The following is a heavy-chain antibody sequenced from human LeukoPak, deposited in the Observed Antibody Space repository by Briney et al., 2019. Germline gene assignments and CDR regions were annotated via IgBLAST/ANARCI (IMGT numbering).Heavy chain of an antibody. CDR1: GGSISSYY. Sequence: SETLSLTCTVSGGSISSYYWSWIRQPPGKGLEWIGYIYYSGSTNYNPSLKSRVTISVDTSKNQFSLKLSSVTAADTAVYYCARVLQQWLVPDYWGQGTLVTVSS. V-gene: IGHV4-59*01. CDR3: ARVLQQWLVPDY. D-gene: IGHD6-19*01. J-gene: IGHJ4*02. CDR2: IYYSGST.